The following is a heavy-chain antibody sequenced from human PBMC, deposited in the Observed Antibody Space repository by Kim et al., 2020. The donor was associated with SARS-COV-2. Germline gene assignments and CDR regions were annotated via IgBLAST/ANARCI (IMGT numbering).Heavy chain of an antibody. CDR3: ARYCSSTSCYKGDAFDI. CDR1: GGSISSGGYY. J-gene: IGHJ3*02. V-gene: IGHV4-31*03. D-gene: IGHD2-2*02. CDR2: IYYSGST. Sequence: SETLSLTCTVSGGSISSGGYYWSWIRQHPGKGLEWIGYIYYSGSTYYNPSLKSRVTISVDTSKNQFSLKLSSVTAADTAVYYCARYCSSTSCYKGDAFDIWGQGTMVTVSS.